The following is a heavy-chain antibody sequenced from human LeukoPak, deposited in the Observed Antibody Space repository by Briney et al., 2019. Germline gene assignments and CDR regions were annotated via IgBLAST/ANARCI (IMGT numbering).Heavy chain of an antibody. V-gene: IGHV4-39*07. J-gene: IGHJ3*02. CDR3: ARDQTTTYYYQSSGYHDGFDI. CDR1: GGSISSRSYY. Sequence: PSGTLSLTCTVSGGSISSRSYYWAWLRQSPGKGLEWLGIVYYSGDTYYNPSLESRVTISVDTSKNQFSLKLTSVTAADTAVYYCARDQTTTYYYQSSGYHDGFDIWGQGTMVTVSS. CDR2: VYYSGDT. D-gene: IGHD3-22*01.